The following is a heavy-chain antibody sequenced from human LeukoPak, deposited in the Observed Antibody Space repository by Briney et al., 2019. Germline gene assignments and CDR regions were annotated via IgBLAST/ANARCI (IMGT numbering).Heavy chain of an antibody. D-gene: IGHD1-1*01. Sequence: MPSETLSLTCTVSGDSISSYYWSWIRQPPGKGLEWLGYISYIGSTNYNPSLKSRVNLSVDTSKNQFSLKLSSVTAADAAVYYCARAVGVGRGTYFDLWGRGTLVTVSS. CDR2: ISYIGST. CDR3: ARAVGVGRGTYFDL. V-gene: IGHV4-59*08. CDR1: GDSISSYY. J-gene: IGHJ2*01.